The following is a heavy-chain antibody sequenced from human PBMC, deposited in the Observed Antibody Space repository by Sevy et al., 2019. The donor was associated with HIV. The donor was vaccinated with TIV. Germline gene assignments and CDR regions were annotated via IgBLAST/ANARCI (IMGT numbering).Heavy chain of an antibody. V-gene: IGHV4-30-2*01. CDR2: MYYSGSH. J-gene: IGHJ3*02. D-gene: IGHD7-27*01. Sequence: QTLSLTCGVSGDSISTSGYSWSWIRQPPGKGLEWIGYMYYSGSHFYNPSLQSRVTISFDTSKMQLSLKLTSMTAADTAVYYCAGWGGGAFHIWGQGTMVTVSS. CDR1: GDSISTSGYS. CDR3: AGWGGGAFHI.